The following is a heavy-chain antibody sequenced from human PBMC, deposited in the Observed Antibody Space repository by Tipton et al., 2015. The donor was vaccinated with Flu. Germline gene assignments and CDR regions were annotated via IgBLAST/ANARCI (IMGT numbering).Heavy chain of an antibody. Sequence: QLVQSGGGLVQPGGSLRLSCAVSGFTFSSYWMSWVRQAPGKGPEWVANIKEDGSEEYYVDSVKGRFTISRDNAKNSLYLQMNSLRVEDTAVYFCARDDSYGPFYYYGLDVWGQGTTVTVSS. D-gene: IGHD5-18*01. CDR1: GFTFSSYW. CDR2: IKEDGSEE. V-gene: IGHV3-7*01. CDR3: ARDDSYGPFYYYGLDV. J-gene: IGHJ6*02.